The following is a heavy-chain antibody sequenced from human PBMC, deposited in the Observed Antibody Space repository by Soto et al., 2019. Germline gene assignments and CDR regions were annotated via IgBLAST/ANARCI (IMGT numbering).Heavy chain of an antibody. CDR2: IDPSDSYT. Sequence: RGESLKISCKGSGYSFTSYWSSWVRQMPGKGLEWMGRIDPSDSYTNYSPSFQGHVTISADKSISTAYLQWSSLKASDTAMYYCARRRYYDSSGSDAFDIWGQGTMVTVSS. J-gene: IGHJ3*02. CDR1: GYSFTSYW. CDR3: ARRRYYDSSGSDAFDI. V-gene: IGHV5-10-1*01. D-gene: IGHD3-22*01.